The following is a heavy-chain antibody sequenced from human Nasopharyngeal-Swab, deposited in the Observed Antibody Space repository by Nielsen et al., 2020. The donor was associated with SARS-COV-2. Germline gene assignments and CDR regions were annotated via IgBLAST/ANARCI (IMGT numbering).Heavy chain of an antibody. V-gene: IGHV4-39*07. D-gene: IGHD6-13*01. CDR3: VGSSWYGDYYYYYGMDV. CDR2: IYYSGST. J-gene: IGHJ6*02. Sequence: SETLSLTCTVSGGSISSSSYYWSWTRQPPGKGLEWIGSIYYSGSTYYNPSLKSRVTISVDTSKNQFSLKLSSVTAADTAVYYCVGSSWYGDYYYYYGMDVWGQGTTVTVSS. CDR1: GGSISSSSYY.